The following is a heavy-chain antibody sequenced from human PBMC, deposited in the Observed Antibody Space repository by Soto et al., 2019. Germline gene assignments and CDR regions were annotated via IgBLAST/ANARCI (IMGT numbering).Heavy chain of an antibody. CDR2: ISAYNGNT. D-gene: IGHD2-8*01. CDR3: ARVKTVQSGFQWGTNWFDP. CDR1: GYTFTSYG. V-gene: IGHV1-18*01. Sequence: ASVKGSCKASGYTFTSYGISWVRQAPGQGLEWMGWISAYNGNTNYAQKLQGRVTMTTDTSTSTAYMELRSLRSDDTAVYYCARVKTVQSGFQWGTNWFDPWGQGTLVTVSS. J-gene: IGHJ5*02.